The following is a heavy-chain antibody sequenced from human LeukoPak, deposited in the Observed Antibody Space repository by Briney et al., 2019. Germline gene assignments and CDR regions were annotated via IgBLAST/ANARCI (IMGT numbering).Heavy chain of an antibody. D-gene: IGHD5-18*01. J-gene: IGHJ4*02. CDR2: INHSGST. CDR3: ARGPGLWSFDY. V-gene: IGHV4-34*01. CDR1: GGSFSGYY. Sequence: SETLSLTCAVYGGSFSGYYWSWIRQPPGKGLEWIGEINHSGSTNYNPSLKSRVTISEDTSKNQFSLKLSSVTAADTAVYYCARGPGLWSFDYWGQGTLVTVSS.